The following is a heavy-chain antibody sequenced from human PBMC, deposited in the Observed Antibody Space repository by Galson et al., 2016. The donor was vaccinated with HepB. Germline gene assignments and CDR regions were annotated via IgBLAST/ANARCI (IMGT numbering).Heavy chain of an antibody. CDR1: GDSVSSSSAA. CDR2: TYYRSKWYN. D-gene: IGHD2-2*01. CDR3: ARVRCSSIRCHNWFDP. Sequence: CAISGDSVSSSSAAWTWIRQSPLRGLEWLGRTYYRSKWYNDYPVSVKSRINLHPDTSKNQFSLQLNPVTPEDTAVYYCARVRCSSIRCHNWFDPWGQGTLVTVSS. J-gene: IGHJ5*02. V-gene: IGHV6-1*01.